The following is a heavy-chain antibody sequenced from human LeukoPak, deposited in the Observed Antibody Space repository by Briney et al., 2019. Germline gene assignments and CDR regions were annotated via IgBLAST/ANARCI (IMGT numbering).Heavy chain of an antibody. V-gene: IGHV4-59*01. Sequence: SSETLSLTCTVSGGSISSYYWSWIRQPPGKGLEWIGYIYYSGSTNYNPSLKSRVTISVDTSKNQFSLKLSSVTAADTAVYYCARVTAARRPLWSDPWGQGTLVTVSS. CDR2: IYYSGST. CDR3: ARVTAARRPLWSDP. J-gene: IGHJ5*02. D-gene: IGHD6-6*01. CDR1: GGSISSYY.